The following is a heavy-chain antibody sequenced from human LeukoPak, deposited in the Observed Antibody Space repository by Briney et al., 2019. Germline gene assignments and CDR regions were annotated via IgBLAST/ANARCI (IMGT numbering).Heavy chain of an antibody. CDR2: ISSSGSTT. CDR1: GFTFSDYY. V-gene: IGHV3-11*01. J-gene: IGHJ4*02. D-gene: IGHD6-13*01. Sequence: GGSLRLSCAASGFTFSDYYMNWIRQAPGKGLEWVSSISSSGSTTNYADSAKGRFTISRDNAKNSLYLQMNSLRAEDTAVYYCARKDGYTSSWSFDYWGQGTLVTVSS. CDR3: ARKDGYTSSWSFDY.